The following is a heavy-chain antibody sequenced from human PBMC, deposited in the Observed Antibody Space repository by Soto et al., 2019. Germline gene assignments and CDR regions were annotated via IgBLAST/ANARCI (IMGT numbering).Heavy chain of an antibody. V-gene: IGHV4-59*01. D-gene: IGHD2-8*01. CDR2: IHYSGTT. Sequence: PSETLSLTFTVSGTSIISYYWSWIRQPPGKGLEWIANIHYSGTTNYNPSLASRVTLSVDTSKNQFSLKMTSVTAAERAMYFCTRYNSYAIDYWGRGTLVTVSS. CDR3: TRYNSYAIDY. J-gene: IGHJ4*02. CDR1: GTSIISYY.